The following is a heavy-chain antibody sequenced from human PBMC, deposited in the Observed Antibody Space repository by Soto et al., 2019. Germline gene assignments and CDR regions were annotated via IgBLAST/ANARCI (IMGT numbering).Heavy chain of an antibody. CDR2: ISSDGGNK. D-gene: IGHD3-22*01. CDR1: GFTFSSYG. Sequence: GGSLRLSXAASGFTFSSYGMHWVRQAPGKGLEWVALISSDGGNKYYADSVKGRFTISRDNSKNTLFLQMNSLRAEDAAVYYCARDTYYYDTSGYYYANWGLGTLVTVSS. V-gene: IGHV3-30*03. J-gene: IGHJ4*02. CDR3: ARDTYYYDTSGYYYAN.